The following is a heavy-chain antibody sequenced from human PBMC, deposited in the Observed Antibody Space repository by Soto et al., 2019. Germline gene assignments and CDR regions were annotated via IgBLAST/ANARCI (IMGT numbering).Heavy chain of an antibody. Sequence: GGSLRLSCAASGFTFSNSWMHWVRQVSGKXLEWVSRINADGTSTSYADSVKGRFTISRDNAKNTLYLHVNSLRAEDTAVYYCVKVLARGVGVPRFCFDSWGQGALVTVSS. D-gene: IGHD2-2*01. CDR3: VKVLARGVGVPRFCFDS. CDR1: GFTFSNSW. V-gene: IGHV3-74*01. CDR2: INADGTST. J-gene: IGHJ4*02.